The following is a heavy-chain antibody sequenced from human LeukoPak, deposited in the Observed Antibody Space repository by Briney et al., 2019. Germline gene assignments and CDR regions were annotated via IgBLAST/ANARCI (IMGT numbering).Heavy chain of an antibody. Sequence: SVKVSCKASGGTFSSYAISWVRQAPGQGLEWMGGIIPIFGTANYAQKFQGRVTITADESTSTAYMELSSLRSEDTAVYYCASGYCSSTSCYTTLDYRGQGTLVTVSS. CDR2: IIPIFGTA. D-gene: IGHD2-2*02. V-gene: IGHV1-69*13. J-gene: IGHJ4*02. CDR3: ASGYCSSTSCYTTLDY. CDR1: GGTFSSYA.